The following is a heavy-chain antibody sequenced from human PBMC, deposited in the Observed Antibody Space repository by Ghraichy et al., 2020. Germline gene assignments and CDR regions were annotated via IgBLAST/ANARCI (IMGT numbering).Heavy chain of an antibody. CDR3: AKYYYDSSGYYPPLY. CDR1: GFTFSSYA. Sequence: GESLNISCAASGFTFSSYAMSWVRQAPGKGLEWVSAISGSGGSTYYADSVKGRFTISRDNSKNTLYLQMNSLRAEDTAVYYCAKYYYDSSGYYPPLYWGQGTLVTVSS. D-gene: IGHD3-22*01. CDR2: ISGSGGST. V-gene: IGHV3-23*01. J-gene: IGHJ4*02.